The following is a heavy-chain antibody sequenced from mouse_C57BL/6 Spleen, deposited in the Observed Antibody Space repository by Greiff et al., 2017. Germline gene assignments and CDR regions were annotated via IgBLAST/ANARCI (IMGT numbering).Heavy chain of an antibody. CDR1: GFTFSDYY. CDR2: ISNGGGST. D-gene: IGHD1-1*01. CDR3: ARHVDYGSYAMDY. J-gene: IGHJ4*01. Sequence: EVMLVESGGGLVQPGGSLKLSCAASGFTFSDYYMYWVRQTPEKRLEWVAYISNGGGSTYYPDTVKGRFTISRDNAKNTLYLQMSRLKSEDTAMYYCARHVDYGSYAMDYWGQGTSVTVSS. V-gene: IGHV5-12*01.